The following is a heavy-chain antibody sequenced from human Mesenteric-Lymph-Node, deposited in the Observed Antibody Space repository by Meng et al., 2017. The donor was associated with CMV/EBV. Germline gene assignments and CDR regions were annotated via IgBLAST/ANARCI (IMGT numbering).Heavy chain of an antibody. CDR2: INPNSGGT. CDR1: TGYY. J-gene: IGHJ5*02. Sequence: TGYYMHWVRQAPGQGLEWMGWINPNSGGTNYAQKFQGWVTITADKSTSTAYMELTSLRSEDTAVYYCARADLSYGSGGPQEYNWFDPWGQGTLVTVSS. V-gene: IGHV1-2*04. CDR3: ARADLSYGSGGPQEYNWFDP. D-gene: IGHD3-10*01.